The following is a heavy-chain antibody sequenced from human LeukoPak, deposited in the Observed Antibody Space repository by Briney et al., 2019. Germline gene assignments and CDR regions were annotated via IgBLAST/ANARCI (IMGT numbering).Heavy chain of an antibody. CDR1: GGSFSGYY. J-gene: IGHJ4*02. Sequence: SETLSLTCAVYGGSFSGYYWSWIRQPPGKGLEWIGEINHNGSTNYNPSLKSRVTISVDTSKNQFSLKLSSVTAADTAVYYCARGIAARGRFDYWGQGTLVTVSS. CDR3: ARGIAARGRFDY. D-gene: IGHD6-6*01. CDR2: INHNGST. V-gene: IGHV4-34*01.